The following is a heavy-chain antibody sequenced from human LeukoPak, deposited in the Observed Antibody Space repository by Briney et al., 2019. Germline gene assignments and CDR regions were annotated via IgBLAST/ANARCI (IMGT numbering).Heavy chain of an antibody. Sequence: GGSLRLSCAAPGFTFSNAWMSWVRQAPGKGLEWVGRIKSKTDGGTTDYAAPVKGRFTISRDDSKNTLYLQMNSLKTEDTAVYYCTTGGSSLYLYFDYWGQGTLVTVSS. D-gene: IGHD2-15*01. CDR1: GFTFSNAW. V-gene: IGHV3-15*01. J-gene: IGHJ4*02. CDR3: TTGGSSLYLYFDY. CDR2: IKSKTDGGTT.